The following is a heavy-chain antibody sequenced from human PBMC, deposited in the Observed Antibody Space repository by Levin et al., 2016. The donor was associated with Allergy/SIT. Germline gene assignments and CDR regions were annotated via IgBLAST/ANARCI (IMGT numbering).Heavy chain of an antibody. CDR1: GASINSYF. CDR3: ASKEPSRDGYNSRGYFDL. J-gene: IGHJ2*01. V-gene: IGHV4-59*01. CDR2: IYYSETT. Sequence: GSLRLSCSVSGASINSYFWSWIRQPPGKGLEWIGYIYYSETTHYNPSLRSRVTISLDTSKNQFSLTLNSVTAADTAVYYCASKEPSRDGYNSRGYFDLWGRGTLVTVSS. D-gene: IGHD5-24*01.